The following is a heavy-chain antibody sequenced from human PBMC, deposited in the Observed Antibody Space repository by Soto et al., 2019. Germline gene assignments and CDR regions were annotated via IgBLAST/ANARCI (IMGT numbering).Heavy chain of an antibody. D-gene: IGHD3-22*01. J-gene: IGHJ6*02. CDR3: ARWHYDSSGFLLRFGLDV. V-gene: IGHV1-69*13. Sequence: GASVKVSCKASGGTFSSYAISWVRQAPGQGLEWMGGIIPTFGTANYAQKFQGRVTITADESTSTAYMELSSLRSEDTAVYYCARWHYDSSGFLLRFGLDVWGQGTTVTVSS. CDR2: IIPTFGTA. CDR1: GGTFSSYA.